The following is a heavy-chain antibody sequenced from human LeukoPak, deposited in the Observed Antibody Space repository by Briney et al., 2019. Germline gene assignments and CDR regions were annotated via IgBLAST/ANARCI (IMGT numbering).Heavy chain of an antibody. D-gene: IGHD6-19*01. CDR2: ISAYNGNT. V-gene: IGHV1-18*01. CDR3: ARKQWLVFYY. CDR1: GYTFTSYD. J-gene: IGHJ4*02. Sequence: ASVKVSCKASGYTFTSYDISWVRQAPGQGLEWMGWISAYNGNTNYAQKLQGRVTMTTDTSTSTAYMELGSLRPDATAEYYCARKQWLVFYYWGQGTLVTVST.